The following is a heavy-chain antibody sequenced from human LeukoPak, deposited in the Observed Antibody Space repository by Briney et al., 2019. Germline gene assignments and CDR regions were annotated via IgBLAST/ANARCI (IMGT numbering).Heavy chain of an antibody. J-gene: IGHJ4*02. V-gene: IGHV1-2*02. CDR2: INPNSGGT. CDR3: ARSAYCGGDCYSGGYYFDY. CDR1: GYTFTGYY. Sequence: ASVKVSCKASGYTFTGYYMHWVRQAPGQGLEWMGWINPNSGGTNYAQKFQGRVTMTRDTSISTAYMVLSRLRSDDTAVYYCARSAYCGGDCYSGGYYFDYWGQGTLVTVSS. D-gene: IGHD2-21*02.